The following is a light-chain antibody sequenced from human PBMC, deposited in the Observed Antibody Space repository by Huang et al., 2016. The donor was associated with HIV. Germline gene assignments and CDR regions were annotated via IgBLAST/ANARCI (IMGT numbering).Light chain of an antibody. CDR1: QTISYNKNY. CDR2: WAS. Sequence: DIVMTQSPDSLAVSLGESANINCKSSQTISYNKNYLAWYQQKPGQSPKLLIYWASTRESGVPDRFSGSGSGTDFTLTISSLQAEDVAVYYCQQYYSKPLTFGGGTKVEIK. CDR3: QQYYSKPLT. J-gene: IGKJ4*01. V-gene: IGKV4-1*01.